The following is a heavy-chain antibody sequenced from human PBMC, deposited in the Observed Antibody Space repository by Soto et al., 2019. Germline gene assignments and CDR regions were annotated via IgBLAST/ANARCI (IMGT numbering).Heavy chain of an antibody. Sequence: GESLKISCMGSGYKVSTWHNFTSYWIAWVRQMPGKGLEWMGIIYPGDSDTRYSPSFQGQVTISADKSISTAYLQWSSLKASDTAMYYCARHGLVIQYYYGMDVWGQGTTVTVSS. D-gene: IGHD2-2*01. CDR3: ARHGLVIQYYYGMDV. J-gene: IGHJ6*02. CDR1: GYKVSTWHNFTSYW. CDR2: IYPGDSDT. V-gene: IGHV5-51*01.